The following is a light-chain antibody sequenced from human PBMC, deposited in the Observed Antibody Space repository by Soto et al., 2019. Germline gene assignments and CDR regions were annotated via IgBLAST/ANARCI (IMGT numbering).Light chain of an antibody. J-gene: IGKJ3*01. CDR1: QSLTSDY. Sequence: EIVLTQSPGTLSLSPGERATLSCRASQSLTSDYLAWYQQKPGQTPRLLIHGASSRATGIPDRFSGSGSGTDFTLTINRLEPEDFAVYYCQQYGSSPGLFTFGPGTKVDIK. CDR2: GAS. V-gene: IGKV3-20*01. CDR3: QQYGSSPGLFT.